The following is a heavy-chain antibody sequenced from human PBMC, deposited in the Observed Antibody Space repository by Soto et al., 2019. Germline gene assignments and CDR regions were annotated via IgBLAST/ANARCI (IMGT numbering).Heavy chain of an antibody. J-gene: IGHJ4*02. Sequence: SETLSLTCAVYGGSFIGYYWSWIRQPPGKGLEWIGEINHSGSTNYNPSLKSRVTISVDTSKNQFSLKLSSVTAADTAVYYCARGDRSSRYFDYWGQGTLVTVSS. CDR1: GGSFIGYY. D-gene: IGHD6-19*01. CDR3: ARGDRSSRYFDY. V-gene: IGHV4-34*01. CDR2: INHSGST.